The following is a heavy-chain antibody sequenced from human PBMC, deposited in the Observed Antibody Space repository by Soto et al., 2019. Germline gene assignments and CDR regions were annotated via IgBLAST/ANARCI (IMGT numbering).Heavy chain of an antibody. CDR3: ARDLATTVISYYYYGMDV. V-gene: IGHV3-21*01. Sequence: LRLSCAASGFTFSSYSMNWVRQAPGKGLEWVSSISSSSSYIYYADSVKGRFTISRDNAKNSLYLQMNSLRAEDTAVYYCARDLATTVISYYYYGMDVWGQGTTVTVSS. CDR1: GFTFSSYS. D-gene: IGHD4-17*01. CDR2: ISSSSSYI. J-gene: IGHJ6*02.